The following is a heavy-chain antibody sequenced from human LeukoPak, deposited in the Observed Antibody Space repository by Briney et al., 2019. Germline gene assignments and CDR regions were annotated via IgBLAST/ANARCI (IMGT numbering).Heavy chain of an antibody. CDR2: INPNSGGT. CDR1: GYTFTGYY. J-gene: IGHJ4*02. Sequence: ASVKVSCKASGYTFTGYYMHWVRQAPGQGLEWMGRINPNSGGTNYAQKFQGRVTMTRDTSTSTAYMELSRLRSDDTAVYYCARARSGHTWHFDYWGQGTLVTVSS. D-gene: IGHD6-19*01. CDR3: ARARSGHTWHFDY. V-gene: IGHV1-2*06.